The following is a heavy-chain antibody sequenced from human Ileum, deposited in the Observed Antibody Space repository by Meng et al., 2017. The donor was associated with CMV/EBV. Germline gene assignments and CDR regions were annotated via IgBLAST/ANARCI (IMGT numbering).Heavy chain of an antibody. Sequence: GESLMISCAASGSTFSTYAMDWGRQAPGKGLEWVAGIADGGATYYADSVKGRFTISRDNSKNTLYLQMNGLSADDTAVYYCTWQGLANWGQGTMVTISS. CDR3: TWQGLAN. D-gene: IGHD3/OR15-3a*01. CDR2: IADGGAT. V-gene: IGHV3-23*01. CDR1: GSTFSTYA. J-gene: IGHJ6*01.